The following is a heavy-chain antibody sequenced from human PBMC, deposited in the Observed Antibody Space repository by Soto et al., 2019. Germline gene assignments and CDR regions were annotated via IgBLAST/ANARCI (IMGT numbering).Heavy chain of an antibody. CDR1: GYTFTSYA. D-gene: IGHD5-12*01. CDR2: INAGNGNT. Sequence: QVQLVQSGAEVKKPGASVKVSCKASGYTFTSYAMHWVRQAPGQRLEWMGWINAGNGNTKYSQKFQGRVTITRDTSASTAYKELSSLRSEDTAVYYCARDSGYGSYYYYMDVWGKGTTVTVSS. V-gene: IGHV1-3*01. CDR3: ARDSGYGSYYYYMDV. J-gene: IGHJ6*03.